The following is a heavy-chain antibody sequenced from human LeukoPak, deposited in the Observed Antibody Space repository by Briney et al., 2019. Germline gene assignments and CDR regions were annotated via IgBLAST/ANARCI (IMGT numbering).Heavy chain of an antibody. CDR3: VKFVAGNS. CDR1: GFTFNNYG. J-gene: IGHJ5*02. Sequence: PGESLRLSCAASGFTFNNYGVHWVRQAPGKGLEWVAFIRYDGSNEYYADSVKGRFTVHRDNSKNTLFLRMNSLRIEDTAVYFCVKFVAGNSWGQGTLVTVSS. CDR2: IRYDGSNE. V-gene: IGHV3-30*02. D-gene: IGHD1-14*01.